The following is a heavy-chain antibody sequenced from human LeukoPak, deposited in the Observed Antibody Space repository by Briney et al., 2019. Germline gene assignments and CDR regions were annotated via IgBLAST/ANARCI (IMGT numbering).Heavy chain of an antibody. CDR1: GGFVSSDPYY. J-gene: IGHJ2*01. CDR3: GHSSGHVDGHFDL. V-gene: IGHV4-39*01. D-gene: IGHD5-18*01. CDR2: VYSGGNT. Sequence: SETLSLTCTVSGGFVSSDPYYWGWVRQPPGKGLEWIGNVYSGGNTYYSPSLKSRITLSVDTSKNQFSLNLDSVAAADTAVYYCGHSSGHVDGHFDLWGRGTLVTVSP.